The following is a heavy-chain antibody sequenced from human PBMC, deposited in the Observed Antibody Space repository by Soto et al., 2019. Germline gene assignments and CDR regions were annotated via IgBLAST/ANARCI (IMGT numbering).Heavy chain of an antibody. CDR3: ANWGYYYDSSGYYSFQH. Sequence: GGSLRLSCAASGFTFSSYAMSWVRQAPGKGLEWVSAISGSGGSTYYADSVKGRFTISRDNSKNTLYLQMNSLRAEDTAVYYCANWGYYYDSSGYYSFQHWGQGTLVTVSS. D-gene: IGHD3-22*01. V-gene: IGHV3-23*01. CDR1: GFTFSSYA. J-gene: IGHJ1*01. CDR2: ISGSGGST.